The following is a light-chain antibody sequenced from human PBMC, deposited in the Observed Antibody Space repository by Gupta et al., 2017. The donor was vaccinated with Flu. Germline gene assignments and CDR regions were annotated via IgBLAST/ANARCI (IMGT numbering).Light chain of an antibody. CDR3: SSCTSSTPLV. CDR1: SHIYSYTY. J-gene: IGLJ2*01. CDR2: NVT. V-gene: IGLV2-14*04. Sequence: SHIYSYTYVSRYQPHPGTAPQLLIYNVTNRPSAVSIRFSGSKSGDTASLTSSGLQAEDEADYYCSSCTSSTPLVFGGGTRLTVL.